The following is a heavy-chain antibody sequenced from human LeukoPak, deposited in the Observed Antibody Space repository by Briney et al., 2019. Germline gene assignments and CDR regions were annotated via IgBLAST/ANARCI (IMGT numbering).Heavy chain of an antibody. CDR1: GGSISSSSYY. CDR3: AREGAVEMATMGDY. CDR2: IYYSGST. V-gene: IGHV4-39*07. Sequence: SETLSLTCTVSGGSISSSSYYWGWIRQPPGKGLEWIGSIYYSGSTYYNPSLKSRVTISVDTSKNQFSLKLSSVTAADTAVYYCAREGAVEMATMGDYWGQGTLVTVSS. J-gene: IGHJ4*02. D-gene: IGHD5-24*01.